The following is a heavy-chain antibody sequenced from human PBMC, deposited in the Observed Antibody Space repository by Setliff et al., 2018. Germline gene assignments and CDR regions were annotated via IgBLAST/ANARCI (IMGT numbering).Heavy chain of an antibody. J-gene: IGHJ1*01. CDR1: GFTFSSYS. Sequence: GGSLRLSCAASGFTFSSYSMNWVRQAPGKGLEWVSYISSSSSTIYYADSVKGRFTISRDNAKNSLYLQMNSLRAEDTAVYYCARDIAVAGLAVFQHWGQGTLVTVSS. CDR2: ISSSSSTI. CDR3: ARDIAVAGLAVFQH. D-gene: IGHD6-19*01. V-gene: IGHV3-48*01.